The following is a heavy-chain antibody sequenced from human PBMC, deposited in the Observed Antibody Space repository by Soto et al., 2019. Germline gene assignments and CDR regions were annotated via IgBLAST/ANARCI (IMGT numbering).Heavy chain of an antibody. CDR1: GFTFSSYA. CDR3: AKGRREAYIVATIMGFDY. V-gene: IGHV3-23*01. J-gene: IGHJ4*02. CDR2: ISGSGGST. Sequence: EVQLLESGGGLVQPGGSLRLSCAASGFTFSSYAMSWVRQAPGKGLEWVSAISGSGGSTYYADSVKGRFTISRDNSKNTLYLQMNSLRAEDTAVYYCAKGRREAYIVATIMGFDYWGQGTLVTVSS. D-gene: IGHD5-12*01.